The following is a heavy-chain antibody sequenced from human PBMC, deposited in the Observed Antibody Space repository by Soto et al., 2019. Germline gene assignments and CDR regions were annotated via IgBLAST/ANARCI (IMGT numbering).Heavy chain of an antibody. Sequence: QVQLVQSGAEVKKPGASVKVSCKASGYTFTNYDINWVRQATGQGLEWMGWMNPNSGNTGYAQKFQGSVTMTRNTSISTAYMELSSLRSEDTAVYYCARGPTYYYDSSGHLYNWFDPWGQGTLVTVSS. D-gene: IGHD3-22*01. CDR1: GYTFTNYD. CDR3: ARGPTYYYDSSGHLYNWFDP. J-gene: IGHJ5*02. CDR2: MNPNSGNT. V-gene: IGHV1-8*01.